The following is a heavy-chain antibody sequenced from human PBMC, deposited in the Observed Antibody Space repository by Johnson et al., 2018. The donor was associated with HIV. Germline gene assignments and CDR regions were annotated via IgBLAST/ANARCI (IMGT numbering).Heavy chain of an antibody. CDR3: ARDSETYGMDAFDI. CDR1: GFSFSFYG. Sequence: VQLVESGGDVVQPGGSLRLSCAASGFSFSFYGIHWVRQAPGKGLEWVAFIRYDASNRYYSDSVMGRFTISRDNSKNTVFLQMNSLRAEDTAVYYCARDSETYGMDAFDICGQGTMVTVSS. D-gene: IGHD4-17*01. V-gene: IGHV3-30*02. CDR2: IRYDASNR. J-gene: IGHJ3*02.